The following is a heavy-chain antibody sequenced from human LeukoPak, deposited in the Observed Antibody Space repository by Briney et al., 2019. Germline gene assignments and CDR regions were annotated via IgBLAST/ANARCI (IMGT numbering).Heavy chain of an antibody. V-gene: IGHV4-34*01. CDR1: GGSFGGYY. J-gene: IGHJ6*03. Sequence: SETLSLTCAVYGGSFGGYYWSWIRQPPGKGLEWIGEINHSGSTNYNPSLKSRVTISVDTSKNQFSLKLSSVTAADTAVYYCARGREGVDFWSGYSSSYYYYMDVWGKGTTVTVSS. CDR3: ARGREGVDFWSGYSSSYYYYMDV. CDR2: INHSGST. D-gene: IGHD3-3*01.